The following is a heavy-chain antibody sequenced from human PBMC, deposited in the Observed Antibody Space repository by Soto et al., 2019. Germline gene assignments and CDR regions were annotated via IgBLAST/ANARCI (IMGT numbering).Heavy chain of an antibody. D-gene: IGHD2-2*01. V-gene: IGHV4-59*08. Sequence: QVQLQESGPGLVKPSETLSLTCTVSGASIDNYYWSWIRQSPGKGLEWIGYIYYNGSTNYNPSLQSRVTISIDTSKKQFSLKVSSVTAADSAVYYCARHWPYCTSSNCYRPYYYYYMDAWGKGTTVTVSS. CDR2: IYYNGST. CDR3: ARHWPYCTSSNCYRPYYYYYMDA. CDR1: GASIDNYY. J-gene: IGHJ6*03.